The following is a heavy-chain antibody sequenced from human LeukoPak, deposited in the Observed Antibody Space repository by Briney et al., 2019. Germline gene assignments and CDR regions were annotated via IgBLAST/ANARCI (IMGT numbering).Heavy chain of an antibody. CDR3: AKDLISPRSVGSSEKLDY. D-gene: IGHD3-10*01. V-gene: IGHV3-23*01. J-gene: IGHJ4*02. CDR1: GFTFSSYA. CDR2: IFGSGIDT. Sequence: GGSLRLSCAASGFTFSSYAMSWVRQAPGKGLEWVSSIFGSGIDTQYADSVKGRFTISRDNSKNTLYLEMNSLRSEDTAIYYCAKDLISPRSVGSSEKLDYWGQGTLVTVSS.